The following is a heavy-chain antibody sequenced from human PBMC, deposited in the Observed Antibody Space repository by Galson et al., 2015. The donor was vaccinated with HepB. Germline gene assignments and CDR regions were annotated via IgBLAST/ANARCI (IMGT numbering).Heavy chain of an antibody. Sequence: TLSLTCAVYGGSFSGYYWSWIRQPPGKGLEWIGEINHSGRTNYNPSLKSRVTISVDTSKNQFSLRLSSVTAADTAVYYCARGALPDIVVVPAEGHAMDVWGQGTTVTV. CDR1: GGSFSGYY. V-gene: IGHV4-34*01. CDR3: ARGALPDIVVVPAEGHAMDV. D-gene: IGHD2-2*01. CDR2: INHSGRT. J-gene: IGHJ6*02.